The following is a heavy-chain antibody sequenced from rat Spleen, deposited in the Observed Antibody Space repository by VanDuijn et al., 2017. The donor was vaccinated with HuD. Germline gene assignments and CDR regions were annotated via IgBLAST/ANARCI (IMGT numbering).Heavy chain of an antibody. CDR1: GFSLTSNG. Sequence: QVQLKESGPGLVQPSQTLSLTCTVSGFSLTSNGVSWVRQPPGKGLEWIAAISSGGSTYYNSALKSRLSISRDTSKSQVFLKMKSLQAEDTAIYFCTRGGGGYNSGYWFAYWGQGTLVTVSS. J-gene: IGHJ3*01. CDR2: ISSGGST. CDR3: TRGGGGYNSGYWFAY. V-gene: IGHV2S12*01. D-gene: IGHD4-3*01.